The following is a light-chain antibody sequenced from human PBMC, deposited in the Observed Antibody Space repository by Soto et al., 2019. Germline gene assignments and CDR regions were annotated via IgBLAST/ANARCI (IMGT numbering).Light chain of an antibody. CDR1: NIGSKS. V-gene: IGLV3-21*04. CDR3: QVWDSSSDHTYV. Sequence: SYELTQPPSVSVAPGKTARITCGGTNIGSKSVHWYQQKPGQAPVLVIYYDSDRPSGIPERFSGSNSGNTATLTISRVEAGDEADYYCQVWDSSSDHTYVFGTGTKVTVL. CDR2: YDS. J-gene: IGLJ1*01.